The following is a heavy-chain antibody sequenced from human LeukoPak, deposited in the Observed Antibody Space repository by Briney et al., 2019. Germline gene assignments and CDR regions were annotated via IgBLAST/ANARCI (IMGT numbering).Heavy chain of an antibody. D-gene: IGHD3-10*01. CDR1: GFAFTYA. V-gene: IGHV3-23*01. J-gene: IGHJ4*02. Sequence: GGSLRLSCVASGFAFTYAMSWVRQAPGKGLEWVSTTGSGGSTSYADSVKGRFTISRDNSKNTLYLQMNSLRAEDTAVYYCASRGRYYFDFWGQGTLATVSS. CDR2: TGSGGST. CDR3: ASRGRYYFDF.